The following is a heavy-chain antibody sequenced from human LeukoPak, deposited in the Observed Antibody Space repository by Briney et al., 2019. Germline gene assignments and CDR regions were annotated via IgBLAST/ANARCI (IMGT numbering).Heavy chain of an antibody. Sequence: SETLSLTCAVSGGSFSGYYWSWIRQPPGKGLEWIGEINHSGSTYYNPSLKSRVTISVDTSKNHLSLKLSSVTAADTAVYYCARDDYGDCHADAFDIWGQGTMVTVSS. CDR2: INHSGST. V-gene: IGHV4-34*09. D-gene: IGHD4-17*01. CDR1: GGSFSGYY. J-gene: IGHJ3*02. CDR3: ARDDYGDCHADAFDI.